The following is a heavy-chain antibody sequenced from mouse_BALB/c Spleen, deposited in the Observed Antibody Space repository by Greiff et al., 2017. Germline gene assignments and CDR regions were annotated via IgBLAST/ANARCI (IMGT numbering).Heavy chain of an antibody. D-gene: IGHD2-4*01. CDR3: AREFYDYDERAWFAY. V-gene: IGHV2-6-7*01. CDR1: GFSLTGYG. Sequence: QVQLQQSGPGLVAPSQSLSITCTVSGFSLTGYGVNWVRQPPGKGLEWLGMIWGDGSTDYNSALKSRLSISKDNSKSQVFLKMNSLQTDDTARYYCAREFYDYDERAWFAYWGQGTLVTVSA. CDR2: IWGDGST. J-gene: IGHJ3*01.